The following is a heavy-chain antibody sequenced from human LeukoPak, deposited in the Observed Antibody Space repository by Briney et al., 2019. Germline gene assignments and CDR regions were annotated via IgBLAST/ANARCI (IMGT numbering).Heavy chain of an antibody. CDR2: IIPIFGTA. Sequence: SVTVSFKASGGTFISYAISWVRQAPGQGLEWMGGIIPIFGTANYAQKFQGRVTITTDESTSTAYMELSSLRSEDTAVYYCARSPRIAAPGAYMDVWGKGTTVTVSS. CDR1: GGTFISYA. V-gene: IGHV1-69*05. J-gene: IGHJ6*03. CDR3: ARSPRIAAPGAYMDV. D-gene: IGHD6-13*01.